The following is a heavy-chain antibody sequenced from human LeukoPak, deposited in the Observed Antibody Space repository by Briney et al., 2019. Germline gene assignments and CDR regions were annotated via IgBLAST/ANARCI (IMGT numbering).Heavy chain of an antibody. CDR1: GFIFRSYA. CDR2: IYSGGTT. CDR3: ATNTYSSSPDY. V-gene: IGHV3-53*01. D-gene: IGHD6-13*01. J-gene: IGHJ4*02. Sequence: PGGSLRLSCAASGFIFRSYAMNWVRQAPGKGLEWVSVIYSGGTTYYADSVKGRFTISRDNSKNTLYLQMNSLRTEDTAVYYCATNTYSSSPDYWGQGTLVTVSS.